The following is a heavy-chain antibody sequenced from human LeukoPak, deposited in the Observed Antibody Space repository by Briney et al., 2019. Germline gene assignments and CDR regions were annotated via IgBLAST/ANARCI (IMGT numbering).Heavy chain of an antibody. J-gene: IGHJ5*02. D-gene: IGHD4-17*01. Sequence: ASVKVFCKASGCTFTGYYMHWVRQAPGRGLEWMGWINPNSGGTNYAQKFQGRVTMTRDTSISTAYMELSRLRSDDTAVYYCARAAVGDYCCFDPWGQGTLVTVSS. CDR1: GCTFTGYY. V-gene: IGHV1-2*02. CDR3: ARAAVGDYCCFDP. CDR2: INPNSGGT.